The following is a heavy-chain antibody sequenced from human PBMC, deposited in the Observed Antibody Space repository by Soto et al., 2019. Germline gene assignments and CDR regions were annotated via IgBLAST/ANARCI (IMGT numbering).Heavy chain of an antibody. D-gene: IGHD2-2*01. CDR1: GFIFSSYS. J-gene: IGHJ6*02. CDR3: AKAVVISKNYYYYYGMDV. V-gene: IGHV3-48*01. CDR2: ISSSSSNI. Sequence: GGSLRLSCAASGFIFSSYSMNWVRQAPGKGLEWVSYISSSSSNIYYADSVKGRFTISRDNAKNSLYLQMNSLRAEDTAVYYCAKAVVISKNYYYYYGMDVWGQGTTVTVSS.